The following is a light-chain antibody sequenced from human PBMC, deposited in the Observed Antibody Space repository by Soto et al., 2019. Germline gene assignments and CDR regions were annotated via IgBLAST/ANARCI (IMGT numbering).Light chain of an antibody. J-gene: IGKJ4*01. CDR3: QQYDRWPVT. V-gene: IGKV3-15*01. CDR2: DAS. CDR1: QSVTTN. Sequence: VMTQSPATLSVSPGERVTFSCRASQSVTTNLAWYQHKPGQSPRLLISDASTGASGIPPRFSGSGSGTEFTLTIDRLQYADFAVYYCQQYDRWPVTFGGGTKV.